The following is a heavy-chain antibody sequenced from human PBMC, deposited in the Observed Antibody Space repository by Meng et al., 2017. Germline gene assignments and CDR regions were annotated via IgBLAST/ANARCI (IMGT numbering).Heavy chain of an antibody. CDR3: ARRDYFDY. J-gene: IGHJ4*02. V-gene: IGHV4-39*01. CDR1: GDSISSSSDY. CDR2: IYYSGST. Sequence: QLQLQESGPGLVKPPETLYLTFIVSGDSISSSSDYWGWIRQPPGKGLEWIVSIYYSGSTYYNPSLKSRVTISVDTSKNQFSLRLSSVTAADTAVYYCARRDYFDYWGQGTLVTVSS.